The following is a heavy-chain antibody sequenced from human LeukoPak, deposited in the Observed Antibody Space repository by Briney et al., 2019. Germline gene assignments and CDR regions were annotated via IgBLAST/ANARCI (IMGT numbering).Heavy chain of an antibody. CDR2: ISGSGGNT. V-gene: IGHV3-23*01. CDR1: GFTVITYD. D-gene: IGHD2/OR15-2a*01. Sequence: GGSLRLSCAASGFTVITYDVGCVRQAPGKGLEWVSSISGSGGNTYYADSVKGRFTISRDNSTHTLYLQMNSLRAEDKAVCDCAKDRESRNNYFVDFDYWGQGTLVTVSS. J-gene: IGHJ4*02. CDR3: AKDRESRNNYFVDFDY.